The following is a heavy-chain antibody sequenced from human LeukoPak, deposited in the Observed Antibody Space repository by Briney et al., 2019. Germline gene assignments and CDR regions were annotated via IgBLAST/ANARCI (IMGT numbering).Heavy chain of an antibody. Sequence: PGGSLRLSCAASGFTFNNYAMSWVRQAPGKGLEWVSSISSSSSYIYYADSVKGRFTISRDNAKNSLYLQMNSLRAEDTAVYYCARDLSPYYYGSGSYPYGMDVWGQGTTVTVSS. J-gene: IGHJ6*02. D-gene: IGHD3-10*01. CDR1: GFTFNNYA. V-gene: IGHV3-21*01. CDR2: ISSSSSYI. CDR3: ARDLSPYYYGSGSYPYGMDV.